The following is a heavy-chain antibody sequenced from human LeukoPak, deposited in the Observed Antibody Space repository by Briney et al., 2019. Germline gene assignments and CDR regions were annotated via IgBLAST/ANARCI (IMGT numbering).Heavy chain of an antibody. V-gene: IGHV3-21*01. CDR2: ISSSSSYI. CDR3: ARVVRGVRNYYYYYYYMDV. J-gene: IGHJ6*03. CDR1: GFTFSSYS. Sequence: GGSLRLSCAASGFTFSSYSMNWVRQAPGKGLEWVSSISSSSSYIYYADSVKGRFTISRDNAKNSLYLQMNSLRAEDTAVYYCARVVRGVRNYYYYYYYMDVWGKGTTVTISS. D-gene: IGHD3-10*01.